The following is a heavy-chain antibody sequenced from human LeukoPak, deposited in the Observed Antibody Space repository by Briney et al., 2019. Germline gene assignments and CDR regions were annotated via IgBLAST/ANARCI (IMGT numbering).Heavy chain of an antibody. CDR2: IYYSGST. D-gene: IGHD2-2*01. J-gene: IGHJ4*02. Sequence: SETLSLTCTVSGGSISSSSYYWGWIRQPPGKGLEWIGSIYYSGSTYYNPSLKSRVTISVDTSKNQFSLKLSSVTAADTAVYYCARAYDIVVVPAAPFHTSPSYYEKGFGYWGQGTLVTVSS. CDR3: ARAYDIVVVPAAPFHTSPSYYEKGFGY. CDR1: GGSISSSSYY. V-gene: IGHV4-39*07.